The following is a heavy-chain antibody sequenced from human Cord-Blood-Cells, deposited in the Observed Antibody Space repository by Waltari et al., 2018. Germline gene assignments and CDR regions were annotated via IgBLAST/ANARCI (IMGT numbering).Heavy chain of an antibody. CDR2: LNPKSGGT. D-gene: IGHD6-13*01. Sequence: QVQLVQSGAEVKKPGASVKVSCKASGYTFTGYYMHWVRQAPGQGLEWMGWLNPKSGGTNYAQKFQGRVTMTRDTSISTAYMELSRLRSDDTAVYYCARDIPPIAAAGIGWFDPWGQGTLVTVSS. CDR1: GYTFTGYY. V-gene: IGHV1-2*02. J-gene: IGHJ5*02. CDR3: ARDIPPIAAAGIGWFDP.